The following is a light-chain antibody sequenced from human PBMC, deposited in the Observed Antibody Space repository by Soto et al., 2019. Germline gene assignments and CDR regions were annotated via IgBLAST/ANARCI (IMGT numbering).Light chain of an antibody. J-gene: IGLJ2*01. CDR2: DVS. Sequence: QSALTQPRSVSGSPGQSVTISCTGTSSDVGGYNYVSWYQQHPGKAPKLMIYDVSKRPSGVPDLFSGSKSGNTASLTISGLQAEDEADYYCCSYEGSYNVVFGGGTKVTVL. CDR1: SSDVGGYNY. V-gene: IGLV2-11*01. CDR3: CSYEGSYNVV.